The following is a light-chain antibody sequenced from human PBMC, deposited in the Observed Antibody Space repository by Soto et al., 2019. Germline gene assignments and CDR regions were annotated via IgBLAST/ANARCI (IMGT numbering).Light chain of an antibody. CDR3: QQSYRTPTWT. CDR1: LYISSY. CDR2: GAS. V-gene: IGKV1-39*01. Sequence: DIQLTQSPSSLSASVGDRVTITCRASLYISSYVIWYQQKPGKAPKLLIHGASNLQVGVPSRFSGSGSGTEFTLTISSLQPEDFAIYYCQQSYRTPTWTFGQGTKVEMK. J-gene: IGKJ1*01.